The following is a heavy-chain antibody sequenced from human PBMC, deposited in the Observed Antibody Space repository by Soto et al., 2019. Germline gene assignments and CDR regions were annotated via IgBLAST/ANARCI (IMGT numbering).Heavy chain of an antibody. D-gene: IGHD5-18*01. CDR3: AKEMGYRFDH. CDR1: GFTFGTYA. Sequence: GGSLRLSCAASGFTFGTYAMSWVRQAPGRGLEWVSGISGRDLSTYYADSVKGRFTISRDNSKSTLYLQMNSLRAEDTAVYYCAKEMGYRFDHWGQGALVPV. CDR2: ISGRDLST. V-gene: IGHV3-23*01. J-gene: IGHJ4*02.